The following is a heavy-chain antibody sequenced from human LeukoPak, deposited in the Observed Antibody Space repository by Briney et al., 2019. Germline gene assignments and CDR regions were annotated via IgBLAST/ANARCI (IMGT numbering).Heavy chain of an antibody. J-gene: IGHJ4*02. D-gene: IGHD5-18*01. V-gene: IGHV4-59*13. CDR2: IYYSGST. CDR1: GGSMSGFH. Sequence: PSENLSLTCTVSGGSMSGFHWSWVRQPPKKGLEFIGYIYYSGSTHYNPSLQSRVTISIDTSKNQFSLRLTSVTAADTAVYYCARVDTSRVHSWGQGTLVTVSS. CDR3: ARVDTSRVHS.